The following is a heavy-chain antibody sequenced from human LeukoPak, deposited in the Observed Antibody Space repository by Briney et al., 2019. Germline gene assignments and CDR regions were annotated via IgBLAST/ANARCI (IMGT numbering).Heavy chain of an antibody. CDR2: ISGSGGGT. V-gene: IGHV3-23*01. Sequence: GGSLRLSCAASGFTFSSYARSWVRQAPGKGLEWVSDISGSGGGTYYADSVKGRFTISRDTSKNTLYVQMNSLRAEDTAVYYCAGGYSDSSGYYLDYWGQGTLVTVSS. CDR3: AGGYSDSSGYYLDY. J-gene: IGHJ4*02. CDR1: GFTFSSYA. D-gene: IGHD3-22*01.